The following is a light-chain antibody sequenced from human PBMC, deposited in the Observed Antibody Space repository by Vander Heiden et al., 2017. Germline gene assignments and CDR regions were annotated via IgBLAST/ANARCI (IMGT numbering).Light chain of an antibody. CDR3: QQDSSYWA. CDR2: TAS. CDR1: QSISNW. V-gene: IGKV1-5*03. Sequence: DIQMTQSPSTLSASVGDRVTITCRASQSISNWLAWYQQKPGKAPKLLIYTASTLESGVPSRFSGSGSGTEFTLTISSLQPDDFATYYCQQDSSYWAFGQGTKVEIK. J-gene: IGKJ1*01.